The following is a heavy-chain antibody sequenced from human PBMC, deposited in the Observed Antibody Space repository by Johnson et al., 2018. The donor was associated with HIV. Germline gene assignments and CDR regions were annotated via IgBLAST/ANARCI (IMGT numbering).Heavy chain of an antibody. CDR2: ISYDGSNK. CDR1: GFTFSTYA. Sequence: VQLLESGGGVVPPGRSLRLSCAASGFTFSTYAMHWVRQAPGKGLEWVAVISYDGSNKDNADSVKGRFTISRDNSKNTLYLQMNSLRVEDTAVYYCARDFILTARGTFDIWGQGTMVTVSS. J-gene: IGHJ3*02. V-gene: IGHV3-30-3*01. D-gene: IGHD3-9*01. CDR3: ARDFILTARGTFDI.